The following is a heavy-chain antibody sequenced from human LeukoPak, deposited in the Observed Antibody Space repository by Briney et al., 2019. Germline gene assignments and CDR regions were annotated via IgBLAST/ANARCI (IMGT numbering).Heavy chain of an antibody. CDR1: GFTFGDHA. D-gene: IGHD5-18*01. CDR3: TRGPIQLWIHNAMDV. Sequence: GGSLRLSCTASGFTFGDHAMSWVRQAPGKGLEWVGFIRSKAYRGTTEYAASVKGRFAISRDDSRSIAYLQMNSPKIEDTAVYYCTRGPIQLWIHNAMDVWGQGTTVTVSS. J-gene: IGHJ6*02. CDR2: IRSKAYRGTT. V-gene: IGHV3-49*04.